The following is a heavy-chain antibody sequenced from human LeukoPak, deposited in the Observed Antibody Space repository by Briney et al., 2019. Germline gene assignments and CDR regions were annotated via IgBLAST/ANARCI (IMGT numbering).Heavy chain of an antibody. CDR1: GGSINSTGYY. D-gene: IGHD6-13*01. J-gene: IGHJ5*02. CDR2: IYYTGST. CDR3: ARRRAAGHNWIDP. Sequence: SETPSLTCTVSGGSINSTGYYWDWIRQPPGKGLEWIGTIYYTGSTYYSPSLRSRVTISVDTSKNQFSLKVNSVIAADTAVYYCARRRAAGHNWIDPWGQGTLVTVSS. V-gene: IGHV4-39*01.